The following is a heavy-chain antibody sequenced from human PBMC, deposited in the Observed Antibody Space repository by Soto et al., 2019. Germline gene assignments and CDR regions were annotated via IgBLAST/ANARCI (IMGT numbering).Heavy chain of an antibody. V-gene: IGHV4-59*08. Sequence: LETLSLTCTVSGASIRTSYWTWIRQPPGKGLEWIAYIYHSGTTNYNPSLKSRATISADTSKNQLSLKLNSVTAADTAVYYCARLPAVSGSLAWFDPWGQGTLVTVSS. J-gene: IGHJ5*02. CDR3: ARLPAVSGSLAWFDP. CDR1: GASIRTSY. D-gene: IGHD3-10*01. CDR2: IYHSGTT.